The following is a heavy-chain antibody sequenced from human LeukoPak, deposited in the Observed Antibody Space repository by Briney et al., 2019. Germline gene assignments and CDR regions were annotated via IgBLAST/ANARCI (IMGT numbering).Heavy chain of an antibody. CDR1: GGSISSGGYS. V-gene: IGHV4-30-2*01. J-gene: IGHJ4*02. Sequence: SETLSLTCAVSGGSISSGGYSGSWIRQPPGKGLEGIGYIYHSGSTYYNPSLKSRVTISVDRSKNQFSLKLSSVTAADTAVYYCASAGEGELLRWWGQGTLVTVSS. D-gene: IGHD1-26*01. CDR3: ASAGEGELLRW. CDR2: IYHSGST.